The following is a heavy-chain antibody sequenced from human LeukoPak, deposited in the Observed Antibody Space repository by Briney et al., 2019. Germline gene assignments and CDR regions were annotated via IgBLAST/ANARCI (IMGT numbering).Heavy chain of an antibody. J-gene: IGHJ4*02. V-gene: IGHV4-31*03. CDR2: IYYSGST. CDR3: ASYNYDFWSGYEY. CDR1: GGSISNGDHY. D-gene: IGHD3-3*01. Sequence: SETLSLTCTVSGGSISNGDHYWSWIRQHPGKGLEWIGHIYYSGSTYYNPSLKSRVTISVDTSKNQFSLKLSSVTAADTAVYYCASYNYDFWSGYEYWGQGTLVTVSS.